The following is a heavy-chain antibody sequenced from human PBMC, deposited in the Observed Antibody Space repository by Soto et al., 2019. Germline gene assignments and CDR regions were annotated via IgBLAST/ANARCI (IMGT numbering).Heavy chain of an antibody. D-gene: IGHD3-3*01. V-gene: IGHV1-58*01. Sequence: QMQLVQSGPEVKKPGTSVKVSCKTSGFSFTNSTVQWVRQARGQRLEWIGWILVGAGNTNYAQKFQERVTITRDMSTSTASMELSSLTSEDTAVYYCAAEPFFGVALYHGLDVWGQGTTVTVSS. J-gene: IGHJ6*02. CDR2: ILVGAGNT. CDR3: AAEPFFGVALYHGLDV. CDR1: GFSFTNST.